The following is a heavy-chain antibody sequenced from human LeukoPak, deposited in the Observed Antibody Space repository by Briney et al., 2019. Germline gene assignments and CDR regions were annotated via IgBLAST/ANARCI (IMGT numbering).Heavy chain of an antibody. V-gene: IGHV1-18*01. CDR2: ISAYNGDT. CDR1: GFSFTSFG. CDR3: ARGDSGYDYGFDN. Sequence: GASVKVSCKAFGFSFTSFGLNWVRQAPGQGLEWMGWISAYNGDTKYAQKFQGRVTMTTDTSTSTAYMELRSLRSDDTAVYYCARGDSGYDYGFDNWGQGTLVTVSS. J-gene: IGHJ4*02. D-gene: IGHD5-12*01.